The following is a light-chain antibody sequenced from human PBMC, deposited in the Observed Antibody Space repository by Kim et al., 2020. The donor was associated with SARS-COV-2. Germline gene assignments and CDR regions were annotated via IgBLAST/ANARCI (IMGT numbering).Light chain of an antibody. CDR3: QQSGDSPPVT. J-gene: IGKJ4*01. V-gene: IGKV3-20*01. Sequence: PGERVSLSCSASEYVSTGPVAWYQQRPGQAPRPRTYAAFHRAAGIPDRFSGSGAGTDFTLTINRLEPEDSAVFYSQQSGDSPPVTLGGRTKGDIK. CDR1: EYVSTGP. CDR2: AAF.